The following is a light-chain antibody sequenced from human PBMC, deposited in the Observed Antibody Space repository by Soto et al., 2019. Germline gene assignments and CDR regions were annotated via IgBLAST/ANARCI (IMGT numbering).Light chain of an antibody. J-gene: IGLJ1*01. V-gene: IGLV2-14*01. CDR3: SAYTSSSPLDV. CDR2: EVS. CDR1: NSDVGGYNY. Sequence: QSALTQPASVSGSPGQSITISCTGTNSDVGGYNYVSWYQQHPGKAPKLMIYEVSNRPSGVSNRFSGSKSGNTASLTISGRQAEDEADYYCSAYTSSSPLDVFGTGTKGTV.